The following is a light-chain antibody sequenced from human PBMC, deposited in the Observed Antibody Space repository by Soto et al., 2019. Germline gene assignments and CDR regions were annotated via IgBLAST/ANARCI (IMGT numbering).Light chain of an antibody. CDR3: QQLNSYPFLT. J-gene: IGKJ4*01. CDR2: AAS. V-gene: IGKV1-9*01. CDR1: QGISSY. Sequence: DIQLTQSPSFLSASVGDRVTITCRASQGISSYLAWYQQKPGKAPKLLIYAASTLQSGVPSRFSGSGSGTEFTLTISSLQPADFATYYYQQLNSYPFLTFGGGTKVEIK.